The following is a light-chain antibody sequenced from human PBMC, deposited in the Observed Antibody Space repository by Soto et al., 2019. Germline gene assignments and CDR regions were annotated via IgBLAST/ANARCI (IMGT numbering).Light chain of an antibody. CDR1: QSIISF. CDR3: QQSYSTPRT. J-gene: IGKJ2*01. V-gene: IGKV1-39*01. Sequence: DIQMTQSPSSLSASVGDRVTITCRSSQSIISFLNWYQQKPGKAPNLLIYGGSSLESGVPSRFSGGGSGTDFTLTISSLQPEDFATYYCQQSYSTPRTFGQGTELEIK. CDR2: GGS.